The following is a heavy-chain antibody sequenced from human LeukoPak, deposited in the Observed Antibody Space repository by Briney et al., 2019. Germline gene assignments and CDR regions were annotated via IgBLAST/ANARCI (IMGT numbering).Heavy chain of an antibody. CDR3: ARVVVGVTNRFDP. CDR2: INQAGSEK. J-gene: IGHJ5*02. D-gene: IGHD2-15*01. Sequence: GGSLRLSCAASGFIFSSYWMSWVRQAPGKGLEWVANINQAGSEKYYVDSVKGRFTISRDNAKNSLFLQMDSLRAEDTAVYFCARVVVGVTNRFDPWGQGTLVIVSS. CDR1: GFIFSSYW. V-gene: IGHV3-7*05.